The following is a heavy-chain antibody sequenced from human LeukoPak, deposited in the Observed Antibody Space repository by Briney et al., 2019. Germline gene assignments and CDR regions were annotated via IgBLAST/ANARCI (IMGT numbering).Heavy chain of an antibody. V-gene: IGHV3-15*01. D-gene: IGHD6-13*01. J-gene: IGHJ4*02. CDR3: TTDTPSPVPPRITAAGTPFDY. CDR1: GFTFSNAW. CDR2: VKSKTDGGTT. Sequence: PGGSLRLSCAASGFTFSNAWMSWVRQAPGKGLEWVGRVKSKTDGGTTDYAAPVKGRFTISRDDSKNTLYLQMNSLKTEDSAVYYCTTDTPSPVPPRITAAGTPFDYWGQGTLVTVSS.